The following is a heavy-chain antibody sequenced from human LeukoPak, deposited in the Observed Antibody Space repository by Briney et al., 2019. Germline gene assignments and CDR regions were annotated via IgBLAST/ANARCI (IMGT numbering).Heavy chain of an antibody. V-gene: IGHV3-53*01. CDR2: IYSGGST. Sequence: GGSLRLSCAGSGFTVSTYYMTWVRQAPGKGLECVSVIYSGGSTYYADSVKGRFTVSRDNSKNTLYLQMNSLRAEDTAMYYCARGLGYCTSTTCLLPFDYWGQGTLVTVSS. J-gene: IGHJ4*02. CDR3: ARGLGYCTSTTCLLPFDY. CDR1: GFTVSTYY. D-gene: IGHD2-2*01.